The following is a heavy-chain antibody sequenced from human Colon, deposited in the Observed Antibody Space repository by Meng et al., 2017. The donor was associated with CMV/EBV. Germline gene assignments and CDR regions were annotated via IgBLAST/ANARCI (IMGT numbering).Heavy chain of an antibody. CDR2: ISGSGGST. V-gene: IGHV3-23*01. CDR1: GFPFSTYA. CDR3: AKVAICTNGVCQYGMDV. D-gene: IGHD2-8*01. Sequence: GGSLRLSCAGSGFPFSTYAMSWVRQAPGKGLEWVSGISGSGGSTYYADSVKGRFTISRDNSKNTLYLQMNSLRAEDTAVYYCAKVAICTNGVCQYGMDVWGQGTTVTVSS. J-gene: IGHJ6*02.